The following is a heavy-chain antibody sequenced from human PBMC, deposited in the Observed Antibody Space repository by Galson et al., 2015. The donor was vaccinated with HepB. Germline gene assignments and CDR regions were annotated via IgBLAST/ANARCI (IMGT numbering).Heavy chain of an antibody. J-gene: IGHJ4*02. CDR1: GFTVSKNY. CDR2: IYSGGYT. Sequence: SLRLSCAASGFTVSKNYMSWLRQAQGKGLEWVSDIYSGGYTYYADSVKGRFTISRDNAKNSLYLHMNSLRPEDTALYYCTKEKTMIVVARPYYFDYWGQGTLVTVSS. CDR3: TKEKTMIVVARPYYFDY. V-gene: IGHV3-53*05. D-gene: IGHD3-22*01.